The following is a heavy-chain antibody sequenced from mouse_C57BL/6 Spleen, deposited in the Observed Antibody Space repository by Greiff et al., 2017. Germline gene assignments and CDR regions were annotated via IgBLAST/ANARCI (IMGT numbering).Heavy chain of an antibody. CDR2: ISSGSSTI. J-gene: IGHJ2*01. Sequence: EVKLVESGGGLVKPGGSLKLSCPASGFTFSDYGMHWVRQAPEKGLEWVAYISSGSSTIYYADTVKGRFTISRDNAKNTLFLQMTSLRSEDTAMYYCARTTVVATNYFDYWGQGTTLTVSS. CDR1: GFTFSDYG. V-gene: IGHV5-17*01. D-gene: IGHD1-1*01. CDR3: ARTTVVATNYFDY.